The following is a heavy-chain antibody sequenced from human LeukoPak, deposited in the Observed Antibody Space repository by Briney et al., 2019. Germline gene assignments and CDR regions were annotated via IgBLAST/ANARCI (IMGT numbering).Heavy chain of an antibody. Sequence: GGSLRLSCAASGFTFSSYWMHWVRQAPGKGLVWVSRINSDGSSTSYADSVKGRFTISRDNSKNTLYLQMNSLRAEDTAVYYCARDVLWEAQGNTHDYWGQGTLVTVSS. V-gene: IGHV3-74*01. J-gene: IGHJ4*02. D-gene: IGHD1-1*01. CDR1: GFTFSSYW. CDR2: INSDGSST. CDR3: ARDVLWEAQGNTHDY.